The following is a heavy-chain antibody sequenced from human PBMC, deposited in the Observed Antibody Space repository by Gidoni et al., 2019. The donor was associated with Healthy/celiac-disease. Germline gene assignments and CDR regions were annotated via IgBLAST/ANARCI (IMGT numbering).Heavy chain of an antibody. CDR3: AREDGYSSSWFDY. V-gene: IGHV3-30-3*01. J-gene: IGHJ4*02. Sequence: QVQLVESGGGVVQPGRSLRLSCAAPRFTFSSYAMHWVRQAPGKGLEWVAVISYDGSNKYYADSVKGRFTISRDNSKNTLYLQMNSLRAEDTAVYYCAREDGYSSSWFDYWGQGTLVTVSS. CDR2: ISYDGSNK. D-gene: IGHD6-13*01. CDR1: RFTFSSYA.